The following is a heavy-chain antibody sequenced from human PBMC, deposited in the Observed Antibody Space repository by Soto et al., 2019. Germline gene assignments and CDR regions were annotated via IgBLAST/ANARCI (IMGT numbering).Heavy chain of an antibody. CDR1: GFTFSNYA. D-gene: IGHD3-10*01. V-gene: IGHV3-30-3*01. J-gene: IGHJ4*02. Sequence: QVHLVESGGGEVQPGRSLRLSCVVSGFTFSNYAIHWVRQAPGKGLEWVAVISDDGSNKYYADSVKDRFTISRDNSESAVFLQMNSLRPDDTALYYCARAYYYGSGTSYTLYYWGQGTLVTVSS. CDR3: ARAYYYGSGTSYTLYY. CDR2: ISDDGSNK.